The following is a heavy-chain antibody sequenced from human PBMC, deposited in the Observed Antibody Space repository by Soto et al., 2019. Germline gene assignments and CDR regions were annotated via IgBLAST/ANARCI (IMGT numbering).Heavy chain of an antibody. CDR3: AREYNSGWHRSSYGMDV. Sequence: ASVKVSCKASGYTFTGYYMHWVRQAPGQGLEWMGWINPNSGGTNYAQKFQGWVTMTRDTSISTAYMELSRLRSDDTAVYYCAREYNSGWHRSSYGMDVWGQGTTVTVSS. CDR1: GYTFTGYY. J-gene: IGHJ6*02. CDR2: INPNSGGT. V-gene: IGHV1-2*04. D-gene: IGHD6-19*01.